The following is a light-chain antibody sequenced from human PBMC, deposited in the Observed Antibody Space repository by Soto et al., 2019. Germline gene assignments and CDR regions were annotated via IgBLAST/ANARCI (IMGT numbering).Light chain of an antibody. Sequence: EIVLTQSRATLSLSPGDSATLSCRASRTVDGNYLAWYHQKPGQSPRLLIYGASTRATGIPARFSGSGSGTEFTLTISSLQPEDFATYYCQQVNNYPLTFGGGTKVDIK. CDR3: QQVNNYPLT. J-gene: IGKJ4*01. CDR2: GAS. V-gene: IGKV3D-7*01. CDR1: RTVDGNY.